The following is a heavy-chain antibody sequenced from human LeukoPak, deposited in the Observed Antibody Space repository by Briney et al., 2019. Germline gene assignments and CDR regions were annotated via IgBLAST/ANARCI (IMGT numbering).Heavy chain of an antibody. Sequence: GGSLRVSCEASGFIFTTSAISWVRQAPGKGLEWVSFISSGGGSTYHSDSVRGRFTISRDNSNNTVSLYMHSLRAEDTAIYYCAKERRSSMDVWGNGTTVIVSS. J-gene: IGHJ6*03. CDR1: GFIFTTSA. CDR3: AKERRSSMDV. CDR2: ISSGGGST. D-gene: IGHD6-6*01. V-gene: IGHV3-23*01.